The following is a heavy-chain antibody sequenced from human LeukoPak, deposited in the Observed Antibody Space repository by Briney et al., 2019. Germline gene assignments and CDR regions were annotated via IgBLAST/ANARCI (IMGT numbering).Heavy chain of an antibody. CDR3: SRSFYSTSWYYFDL. Sequence: VASVKVSRKASGYTFSDFGITWVRQAPGQGPEWMGWIKIGEGTTHSAQKFQDRVSMTRDRSSNTAFLELRSLRSDDTAVYFCSRSFYSTSWYYFDLWGQGTLVTVSS. D-gene: IGHD2-2*01. V-gene: IGHV1-18*01. J-gene: IGHJ4*02. CDR1: GYTFSDFG. CDR2: IKIGEGTT.